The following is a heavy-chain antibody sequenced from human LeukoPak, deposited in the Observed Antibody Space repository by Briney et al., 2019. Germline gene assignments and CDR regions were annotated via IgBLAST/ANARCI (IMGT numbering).Heavy chain of an antibody. J-gene: IGHJ4*02. D-gene: IGHD3-22*01. V-gene: IGHV3-21*01. Sequence: GGSLRLSCAASGFTFSSYSMNWVRQAPGKGLEWVSSISSSSSYIYYADSVKGRFTISRDNAKNSLYLQMNSLRAEDTAVYYCARTKTYYYDSSGYYADYWGQGTLVTVSS. CDR1: GFTFSSYS. CDR3: ARTKTYYYDSSGYYADY. CDR2: ISSSSSYI.